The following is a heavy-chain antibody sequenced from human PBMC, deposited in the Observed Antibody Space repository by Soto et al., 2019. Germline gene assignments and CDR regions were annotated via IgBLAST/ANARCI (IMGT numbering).Heavy chain of an antibody. CDR1: GYSFTKYH. J-gene: IGHJ5*02. Sequence: ASVKVSCKASGYSFTKYHMHWLRQATGQGLEWMGWMNPNSGNTGYAQKFQGRVTMTRNTSISTAYMELSSLRSEDTAVYYCARAAQQLANWFDPWGQGTLVTVSS. D-gene: IGHD6-13*01. CDR2: MNPNSGNT. CDR3: ARAAQQLANWFDP. V-gene: IGHV1-8*01.